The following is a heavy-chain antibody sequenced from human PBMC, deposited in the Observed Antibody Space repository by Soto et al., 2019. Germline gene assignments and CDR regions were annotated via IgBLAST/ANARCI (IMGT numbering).Heavy chain of an antibody. CDR1: GGSISSYY. J-gene: IGHJ5*02. D-gene: IGHD2-15*01. Sequence: SETLSLTCTVSGGSISSYYWSWIRQPPGKGLEWIGYIYYSGSTNYNPSLKSRVTISVDTSKNQFSLKLSSVTAADTAVYYCARGVGWFDPWGQGTLVTVSS. V-gene: IGHV4-59*01. CDR2: IYYSGST. CDR3: ARGVGWFDP.